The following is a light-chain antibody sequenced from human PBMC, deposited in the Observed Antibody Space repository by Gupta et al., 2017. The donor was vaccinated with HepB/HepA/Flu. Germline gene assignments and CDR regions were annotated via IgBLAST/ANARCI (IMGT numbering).Light chain of an antibody. CDR2: KDS. J-gene: IGLJ1*01. CDR3: QSADSSGTYV. V-gene: IGLV3-25*03. CDR1: ALPRQY. Sequence: SYELTQPPSASVSPGQTARITCSGDALPRQYAHWYQQKPGQAPVLVINKDSERPSGIPERFSGSSSGTTVTLTISGVQAEDEADYYCQSADSSGTYVFGTGTQVSVL.